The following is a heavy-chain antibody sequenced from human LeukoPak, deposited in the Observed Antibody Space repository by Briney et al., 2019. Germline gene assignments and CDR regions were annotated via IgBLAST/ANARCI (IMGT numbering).Heavy chain of an antibody. D-gene: IGHD5-18*01. CDR2: ISSSSGTI. J-gene: IGHJ4*02. Sequence: PGGSLRPSCAASGFTFSSYSMNWVRQAPGKGLEWVSYISSSSGTIYYADSVKGRFTISRDNAKNSLYLQMNSLRAGDTAVYYCARALRAYSYGTFDYWGQGTLVTVSS. CDR1: GFTFSSYS. CDR3: ARALRAYSYGTFDY. V-gene: IGHV3-48*01.